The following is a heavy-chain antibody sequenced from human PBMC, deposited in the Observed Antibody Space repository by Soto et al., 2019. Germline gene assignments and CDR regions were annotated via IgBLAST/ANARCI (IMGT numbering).Heavy chain of an antibody. CDR2: IYYSGST. Sequence: PSETLSLTCTVSGGSISSYYWSWIRQPPGKGLEWIGYIYYSGSTNYNPSLKSRVTMSVDTSKNQFSLRLRSVTAAGTALYFCARHYLPIRKHNRCHPRGQGIMVTVSS. D-gene: IGHD1-26*01. V-gene: IGHV4-59*08. J-gene: IGHJ5*02. CDR3: ARHYLPIRKHNRCHP. CDR1: GGSISSYY.